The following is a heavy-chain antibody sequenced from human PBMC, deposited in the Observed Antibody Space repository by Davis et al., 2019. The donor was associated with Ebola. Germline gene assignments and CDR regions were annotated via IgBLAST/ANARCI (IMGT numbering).Heavy chain of an antibody. CDR1: GYSFTSHW. D-gene: IGHD5-24*01. CDR3: ARGTDSYNPGGYFDS. Sequence: GESLKISCKGSGYSFTSHWIVWVRQMPGKGLECMGIIFPGDSDTRYSPSLQGQVTISSDKSISTAYLQWSSLQASDTAMYYCARGTDSYNPGGYFDSWGQGTLVTVSS. V-gene: IGHV5-51*01. J-gene: IGHJ4*02. CDR2: IFPGDSDT.